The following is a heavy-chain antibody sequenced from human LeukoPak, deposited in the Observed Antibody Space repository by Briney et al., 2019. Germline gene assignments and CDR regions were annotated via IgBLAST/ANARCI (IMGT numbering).Heavy chain of an antibody. CDR3: ARAYYYELSSYYYGYYAMIV. V-gene: IGHV4-59*01. CDR1: GGSISTYY. Sequence: SETLSLTCIRSGGSISTYYSSCIWQPPGKGLEWIGFIYYSGITNYNPSLKSRVTLSVDTSKNQFSLKVSSVTAADTAVYYCARAYYYELSSYYYGYYAMIVWGQGTTVTVSS. CDR2: IYYSGIT. D-gene: IGHD3-22*01. J-gene: IGHJ6*02.